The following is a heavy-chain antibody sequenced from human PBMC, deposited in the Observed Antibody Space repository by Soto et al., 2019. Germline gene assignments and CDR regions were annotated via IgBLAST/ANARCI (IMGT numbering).Heavy chain of an antibody. CDR1: GDSVSSTSSI. J-gene: IGHJ4*02. Sequence: PSQTLSLTCDISGDSVSSTSSIWNWIRQSPSRGLEWLGRTYYRSKWHTDYAVSVRGRITINPDTPKNQFFLQLSSVTPDDTAVYVCARDLHGTYYYDSWGQGALVTVSS. CDR3: ARDLHGTYYYDS. V-gene: IGHV6-1*01. CDR2: TYYRSKWHT. D-gene: IGHD1-1*01.